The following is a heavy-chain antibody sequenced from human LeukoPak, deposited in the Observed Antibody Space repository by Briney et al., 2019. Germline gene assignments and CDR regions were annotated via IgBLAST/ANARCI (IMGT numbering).Heavy chain of an antibody. J-gene: IGHJ4*02. CDR2: ISGSGSNT. V-gene: IGHV3-23*01. Sequence: GGSLRLSCAASGFTFSSYWMHWVRQAPGKGLEWVSVISGSGSNTYYTDSVKGRFTISRDNSRSTMYLQMNSLRVEDTAVYYCAKKSSGFQTGGYFENWGQGTPVTVSS. D-gene: IGHD3-22*01. CDR1: GFTFSSYW. CDR3: AKKSSGFQTGGYFEN.